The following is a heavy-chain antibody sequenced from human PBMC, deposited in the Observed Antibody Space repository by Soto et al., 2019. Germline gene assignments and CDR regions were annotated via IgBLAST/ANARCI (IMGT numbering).Heavy chain of an antibody. CDR2: INPTGST. Sequence: SETLSLTCAVYGGSFSGYYWSWIRQPPGKGLEWIGEINPTGSTNYNPSHQSRVTLSVDTSKNHFSLNLSSVTAADTAVYYCARSRGNFYYDSSGQINYYYYYGMDVWGQGTTVTVSS. CDR1: GGSFSGYY. D-gene: IGHD3-22*01. CDR3: ARSRGNFYYDSSGQINYYYYYGMDV. V-gene: IGHV4-34*01. J-gene: IGHJ6*02.